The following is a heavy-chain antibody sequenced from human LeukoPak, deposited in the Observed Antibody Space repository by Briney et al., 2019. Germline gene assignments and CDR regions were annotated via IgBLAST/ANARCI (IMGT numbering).Heavy chain of an antibody. CDR2: ISAYNGNT. CDR3: ARVGGSSGYYGIEGAFDI. CDR1: GYTFTSYG. Sequence: ASVKVSCKASGYTFTSYGISWVRQAPGQGLEWMGWISAYNGNTNYAQKLEGRVTMTTDTSTSTAYMELRSLRSEDTAVYYCARVGGSSGYYGIEGAFDIWGQGTMVTVSS. V-gene: IGHV1-18*01. J-gene: IGHJ3*02. D-gene: IGHD3-22*01.